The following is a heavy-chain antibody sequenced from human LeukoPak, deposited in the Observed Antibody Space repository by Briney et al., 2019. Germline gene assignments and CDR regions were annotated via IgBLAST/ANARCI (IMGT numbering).Heavy chain of an antibody. CDR2: ISGSGSTI. V-gene: IGHV3-48*03. J-gene: IGHJ4*02. D-gene: IGHD3-22*01. Sequence: GGSLRLSCAASGLTVSSNYMNWVRQAPGKGLEWISYISGSGSTIYYADSVKGRFTISRDNAKSSLYLQMNSLRAEDTAVYYCARDRSYYDSSGYYYQPGDYWGQGTLVTVSS. CDR1: GLTVSSNY. CDR3: ARDRSYYDSSGYYYQPGDY.